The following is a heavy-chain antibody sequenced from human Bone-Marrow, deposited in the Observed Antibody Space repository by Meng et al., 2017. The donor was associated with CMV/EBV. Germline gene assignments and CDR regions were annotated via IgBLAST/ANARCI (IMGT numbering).Heavy chain of an antibody. V-gene: IGHV3-21*01. J-gene: IGHJ4*02. CDR1: GFTFSSYS. CDR2: ISGSSGYI. D-gene: IGHD2-8*01. CDR3: ATDLKGVD. Sequence: GESLKISCAASGFTFSSYSMNWVRQAPGKGLEWVSSISGSSGYIYYADSVQGRFTVSRDNAKNSLYLQMNSLRAEDTAVYYSATDLKGVDWGQGTLVTVSS.